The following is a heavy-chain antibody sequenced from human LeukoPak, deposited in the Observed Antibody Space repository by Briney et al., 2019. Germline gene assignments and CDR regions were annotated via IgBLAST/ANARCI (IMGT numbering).Heavy chain of an antibody. J-gene: IGHJ4*02. D-gene: IGHD2-21*02. CDR2: ISYDESNK. CDR1: GFTFSTYV. V-gene: IGHV3-30*03. CDR3: ASKWYCGGDCYYQIDF. Sequence: PGGSLRLSCAASGFTFSTYVMHWVRQDPGKGLEWVALISYDESNKYYADSVKGRFTISRDNSDNTLYLQMNSLRAEDTALYYCASKWYCGGDCYYQIDFWGQGTLVTVSS.